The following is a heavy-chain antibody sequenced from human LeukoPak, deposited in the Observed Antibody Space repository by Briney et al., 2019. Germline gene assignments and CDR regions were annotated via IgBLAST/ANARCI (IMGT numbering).Heavy chain of an antibody. D-gene: IGHD2-2*01. CDR3: ARARGDIVVVPAAFDY. CDR1: GFTFSSYW. V-gene: IGHV3-7*01. CDR2: IKQDGSEK. Sequence: PGGSLRLSCAASGFTFSSYWMSWVRQAPGKGLEWVANIKQDGSEKYYVDSVKGRFTISRDNAKNSLYLQMNSLRAEDTAVYYCARARGDIVVVPAAFDYWGQGTLVTVSS. J-gene: IGHJ4*02.